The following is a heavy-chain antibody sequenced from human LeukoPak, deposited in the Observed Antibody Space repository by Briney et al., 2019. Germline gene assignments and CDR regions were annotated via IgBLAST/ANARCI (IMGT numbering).Heavy chain of an antibody. CDR1: GFTFDDYA. Sequence: GGSLRLSCAASGFTFDDYAMHWVRQAPGKGLEWVSGITWNSGSIGYADSVKGRFTISRDNAKNSLYLQMNSLRAEDTALYYCAKDIAATGTKAFDIWGQGTMVTVSS. D-gene: IGHD6-13*01. V-gene: IGHV3-9*01. CDR2: ITWNSGSI. J-gene: IGHJ3*02. CDR3: AKDIAATGTKAFDI.